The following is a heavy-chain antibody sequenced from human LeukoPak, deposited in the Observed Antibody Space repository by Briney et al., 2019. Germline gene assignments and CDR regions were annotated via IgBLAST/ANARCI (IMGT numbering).Heavy chain of an antibody. CDR1: GFTFSTYW. J-gene: IGHJ4*02. CDR2: INSDGSST. D-gene: IGHD1-26*01. Sequence: PGGSLRLSCAASGFTFSTYWMHWVRQAPGKGLVWVSRINSDGSSTSYAGSVKGRFTISRDNAKNTLYLQMNSLRAEDTAVYYCAGGPEVGFDYWGQGTLVTVSS. CDR3: AGGPEVGFDY. V-gene: IGHV3-74*01.